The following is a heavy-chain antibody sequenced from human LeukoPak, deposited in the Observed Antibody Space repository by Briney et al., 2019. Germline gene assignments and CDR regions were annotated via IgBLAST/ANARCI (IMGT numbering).Heavy chain of an antibody. V-gene: IGHV3-23*01. CDR2: ISGSGGST. D-gene: IGHD6-6*01. Sequence: PGGSLRLSCAASGFTFSSYAMSWVRQAPGKGLEWVSAISGSGGSTYYADSVKGRFTISRDNSKNTLYLQMNSLRAEDTAVYYCAKDSSSSYYYYMDVWGKGTTVTVSS. CDR1: GFTFSSYA. J-gene: IGHJ6*03. CDR3: AKDSSSSYYYYMDV.